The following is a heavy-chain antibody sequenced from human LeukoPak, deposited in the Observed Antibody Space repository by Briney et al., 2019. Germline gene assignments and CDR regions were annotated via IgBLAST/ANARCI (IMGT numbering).Heavy chain of an antibody. D-gene: IGHD6-19*01. CDR1: GFTFDDYA. V-gene: IGHV3-9*03. CDR2: ISWNSGSI. J-gene: IGHJ4*02. Sequence: GGSLRLSCAASGFTFDDYAMHWVRQAPGKGLEWVSHISWNSGSIGYADSVKGRFTISRDNAKNSLYLQMNSLRAEDMALYYCAKDRSSSGWYGFDYWGQGTLVTVSS. CDR3: AKDRSSSGWYGFDY.